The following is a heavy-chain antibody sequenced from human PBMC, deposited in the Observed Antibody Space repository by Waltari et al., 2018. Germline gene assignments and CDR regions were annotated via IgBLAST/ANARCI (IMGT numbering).Heavy chain of an antibody. D-gene: IGHD4-17*01. CDR1: GFTFTSYT. CDR2: ISSNGRYI. Sequence: EVQLVESGGGLVRPGGSLRLSCSASGFTFTSYTMHWVSQAPGKGLEWVSSISSNGRYIYYADSVKGRFTISRDNAKNSLYLQLTSLRAEDTAVYYCARVVDYGDLYLYFYGLDVWGQGTTVAVSS. V-gene: IGHV3-21*01. CDR3: ARVVDYGDLYLYFYGLDV. J-gene: IGHJ6*02.